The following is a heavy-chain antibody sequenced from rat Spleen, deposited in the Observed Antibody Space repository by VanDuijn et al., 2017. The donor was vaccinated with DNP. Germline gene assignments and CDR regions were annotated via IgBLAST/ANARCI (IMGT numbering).Heavy chain of an antibody. J-gene: IGHJ1*01. Sequence: EVQLVESGGGLVQPGRSLKLSCAASGFTFSDYYMAWVRQAPTKGLEWVAYIRFDGGSTYYGDSVKGRFTISRDNAKTTLYLQVNSLRSEDMATYYCAGWSCSHLYFDFWGPGTMVTVSS. CDR1: GFTFSDYY. CDR2: IRFDGGST. D-gene: IGHD4-2*01. V-gene: IGHV5-22*01. CDR3: AGWSCSHLYFDF.